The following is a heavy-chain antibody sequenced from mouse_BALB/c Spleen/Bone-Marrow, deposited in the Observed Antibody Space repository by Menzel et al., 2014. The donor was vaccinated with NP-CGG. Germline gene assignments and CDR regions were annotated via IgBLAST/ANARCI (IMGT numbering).Heavy chain of an antibody. J-gene: IGHJ3*01. CDR3: ARGGSTMITTFAY. CDR1: GYTFTDYA. CDR2: ISTYYGDA. D-gene: IGHD2-4*01. Sequence: QVQLQQSGAELVRPGVSVKISCKGSGYTFTDYAMHWVKQSHAKSLEWIGVISTYYGDASYNQKFKGKATMTVDESSSTAYMELARLTSEDSAIYYCARGGSTMITTFAYWGQGTLVTVSA. V-gene: IGHV1S137*01.